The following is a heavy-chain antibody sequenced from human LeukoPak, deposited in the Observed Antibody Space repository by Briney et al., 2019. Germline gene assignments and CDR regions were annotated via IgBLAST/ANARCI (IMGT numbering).Heavy chain of an antibody. V-gene: IGHV1-69*05. Sequence: ASVKVSCKASGGTFSSYAISWVRQAPGQGLEWMGGIIPIFGTANYAQKFQGRVTITTDESTSTAYMELSSLRSEDTAVYYCARARGVLGELEGYYYYYMDVWGKGTTVTVSS. CDR2: IIPIFGTA. CDR1: GGTFSSYA. CDR3: ARARGVLGELEGYYYYYMDV. D-gene: IGHD3-10*02. J-gene: IGHJ6*03.